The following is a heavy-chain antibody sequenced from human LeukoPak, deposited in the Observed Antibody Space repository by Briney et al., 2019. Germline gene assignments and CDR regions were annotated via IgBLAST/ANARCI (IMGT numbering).Heavy chain of an antibody. D-gene: IGHD4-17*01. Sequence: SETLSLTCGVYDGSLINYYCHWIRQAPGKGLEWIGEISHGGITKHNPSLKSRVTMSQDTSKRQFSLKLTSVTAADTAMYYCATCRDEFGDYGFTSWGQGTLVTVSS. CDR2: ISHGGIT. V-gene: IGHV4-34*01. J-gene: IGHJ5*02. CDR3: ATCRDEFGDYGFTS. CDR1: DGSLINYY.